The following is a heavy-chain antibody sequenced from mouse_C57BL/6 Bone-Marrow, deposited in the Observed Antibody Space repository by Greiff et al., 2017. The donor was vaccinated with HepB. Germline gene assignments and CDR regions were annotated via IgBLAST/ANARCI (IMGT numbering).Heavy chain of an antibody. CDR1: GFTFSNYW. Sequence: EVMLVESGGGLVQPGGSMKLSCVASGFTFSNYWMNWVRQSPEKGLEWVAQIRLKSDNYATHYAESVKGRFTISRDDSKSSVYLQMNNLRAEDTGIYYCTGKSFYGSSRSWYFDVWGTGTTVTVSS. J-gene: IGHJ1*03. CDR2: IRLKSDNYAT. CDR3: TGKSFYGSSRSWYFDV. D-gene: IGHD1-1*01. V-gene: IGHV6-3*01.